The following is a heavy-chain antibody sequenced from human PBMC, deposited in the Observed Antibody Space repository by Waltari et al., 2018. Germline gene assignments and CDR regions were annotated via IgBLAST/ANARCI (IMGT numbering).Heavy chain of an antibody. CDR2: INHSGST. Sequence: QVQLQQWGAGLLKPSETLSLTCAVYGGSFSGYYWSWIRQPPGKGLEWIGEINHSGSTNYNPSLKSRVTISVDTSKNQFSLKLSSVTAADTAVYYCARGKHGDFWSGYYRNWFDPWGQGTLVTVSS. V-gene: IGHV4-34*01. CDR1: GGSFSGYY. CDR3: ARGKHGDFWSGYYRNWFDP. J-gene: IGHJ5*02. D-gene: IGHD3-3*01.